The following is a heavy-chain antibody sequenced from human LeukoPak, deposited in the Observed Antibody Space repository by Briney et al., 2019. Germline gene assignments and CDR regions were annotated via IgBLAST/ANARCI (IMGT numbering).Heavy chain of an antibody. CDR2: IYYSGST. D-gene: IGHD3-22*01. J-gene: IGHJ4*02. CDR3: ARHYGSSGYFYSVDY. V-gene: IGHV4-39*01. CDR1: GGSISSRSYY. Sequence: NPSETLSLTCTGSGGSISSRSYYWGWIRQPPGKGLEWIGSIYYSGSTYYNPSLKSRVTISVDTSKNQFSLKLSSVIAADTAVYYCARHYGSSGYFYSVDYWGQGTLVTVSS.